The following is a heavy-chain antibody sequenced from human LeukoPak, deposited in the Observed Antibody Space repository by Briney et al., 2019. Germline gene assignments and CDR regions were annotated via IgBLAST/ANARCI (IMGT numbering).Heavy chain of an antibody. Sequence: GGSLRLSCVVSGFSFRDAWMSWVRQAPGKGLEWVAVISYDGSNKYYADSVKGRFTISRDNSKNTLYLQMNSLRAEDTAVYYCARDRDYYGSGSSFDYWGQGTLVTVSS. CDR3: ARDRDYYGSGSSFDY. CDR1: GFSFRDAW. CDR2: ISYDGSNK. D-gene: IGHD3-10*01. J-gene: IGHJ4*02. V-gene: IGHV3-30*03.